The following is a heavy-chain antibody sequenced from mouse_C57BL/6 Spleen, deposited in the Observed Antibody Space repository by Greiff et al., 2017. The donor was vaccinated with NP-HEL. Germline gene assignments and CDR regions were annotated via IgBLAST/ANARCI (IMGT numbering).Heavy chain of an antibody. J-gene: IGHJ4*01. Sequence: QVQLQQSGPELVKPGASVTISCKASGYAFRSSWMTWVKQRPGKGLEWIGRIYPGDGDTNYNGKFKGKATLTADKSSSTAYMQLSSLTSEDSAVYFCAREGAYDYDGYYAMDYWGQGTSVTVSS. D-gene: IGHD2-4*01. V-gene: IGHV1-82*01. CDR1: GYAFRSSW. CDR3: AREGAYDYDGYYAMDY. CDR2: IYPGDGDT.